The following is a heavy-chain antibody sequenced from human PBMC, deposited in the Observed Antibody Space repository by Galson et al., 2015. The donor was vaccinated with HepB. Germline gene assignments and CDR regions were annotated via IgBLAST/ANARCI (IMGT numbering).Heavy chain of an antibody. Sequence: SLRLSCAASGFTFSTYAMHWVRQAPGKGLEWVAVVTFDGRNKYYADSVKGRFTISRDNSKNTVYLQLNSLRAEDTAVYYCTRSEDCGAPSCQGADFDSWGQGSLVTVSS. CDR2: VTFDGRNK. CDR1: GFTFSTYA. V-gene: IGHV3-30*04. D-gene: IGHD2-21*01. CDR3: TRSEDCGAPSCQGADFDS. J-gene: IGHJ4*02.